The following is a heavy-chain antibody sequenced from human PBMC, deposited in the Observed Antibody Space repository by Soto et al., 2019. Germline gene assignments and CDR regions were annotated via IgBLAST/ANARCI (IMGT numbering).Heavy chain of an antibody. CDR2: INPNSGGT. CDR3: ARGIWSGYYTGDYYYYGMDV. J-gene: IGHJ6*02. Sequence: ASVKVSCKASGYTFTGYYMHWVRQAPGQGLELMGWINPNSGGTNYAQKFQGWVTMTRDTSISTAYMELSRLRSDDTAVYYCARGIWSGYYTGDYYYYGMDVWGQGTTVTVSS. V-gene: IGHV1-2*04. CDR1: GYTFTGYY. D-gene: IGHD3-3*01.